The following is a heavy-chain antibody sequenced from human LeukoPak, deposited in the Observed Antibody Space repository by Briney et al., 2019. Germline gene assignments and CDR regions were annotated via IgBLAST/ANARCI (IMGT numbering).Heavy chain of an antibody. J-gene: IGHJ4*02. CDR2: ISSSSSYI. D-gene: IGHD6-19*01. Sequence: GGSLRPSCAASGFTFSSYSMNWVRQAPGKGLEWVSSISSSSSYIYYADSVKGRFTISRDNAKNSLYLQMNSLRAEDTAVCYCARDGARGWYGDYWGQGTLVTVSS. CDR3: ARDGARGWYGDY. V-gene: IGHV3-21*01. CDR1: GFTFSSYS.